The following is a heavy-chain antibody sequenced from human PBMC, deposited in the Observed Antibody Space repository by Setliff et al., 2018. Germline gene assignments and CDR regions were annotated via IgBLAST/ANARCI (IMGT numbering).Heavy chain of an antibody. CDR2: IYPGNADT. Sequence: PGESLKISCKGSGYSFTSYRISWVRQMPGKGLEWMGTIYPGNADTRYSPSFQGQVTISTDTSINTAFLQWNNLKASDTAVYYCARRGERFFNWFDPWGQGTLVTVSS. V-gene: IGHV5-51*01. J-gene: IGHJ5*02. CDR3: ARRGERFFNWFDP. CDR1: GYSFTSYR. D-gene: IGHD2-21*01.